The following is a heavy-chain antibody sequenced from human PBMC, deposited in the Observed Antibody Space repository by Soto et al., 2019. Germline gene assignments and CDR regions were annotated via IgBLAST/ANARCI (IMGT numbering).Heavy chain of an antibody. CDR1: GGSIGGYT. Sequence: SETLSLTRSVYGGSIGGYTWTWIRQAPGKGLEWIGEINHSGGTNYNSSLKSRVIISVDTTKNQFSLIVYSVTAADTAVYYCARGGAPGPLLYWGQGTLVTVSS. J-gene: IGHJ4*02. V-gene: IGHV4-34*01. CDR2: INHSGGT. D-gene: IGHD1-26*01. CDR3: ARGGAPGPLLY.